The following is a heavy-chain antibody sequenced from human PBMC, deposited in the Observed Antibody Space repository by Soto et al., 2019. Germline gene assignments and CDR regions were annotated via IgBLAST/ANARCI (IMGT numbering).Heavy chain of an antibody. CDR1: GYIFRNYA. CDR2: ISVSNDKT. D-gene: IGHD3-10*01. V-gene: IGHV1-18*04. J-gene: IGHJ4*02. Sequence: QLQLVQSGAEVKKPGASVRVSCKTSGYIFRNYAISWVRQAPGQGLEWMGWISVSNDKTDSAHARRVRITMTTDTSTSTAYLELTSLMSNDTAVYYCARSSPSLDYWGQGSLVTVSS. CDR3: ARSSPSLDY.